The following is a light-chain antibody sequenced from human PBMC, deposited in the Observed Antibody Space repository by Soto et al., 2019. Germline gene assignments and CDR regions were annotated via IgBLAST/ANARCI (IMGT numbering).Light chain of an antibody. J-gene: IGKJ2*01. CDR1: QSVSSN. CDR3: QQYNNWPTLYT. CDR2: GAS. V-gene: IGKV3-15*01. Sequence: EIVMTQSPATLSVSPGERATLSCRASQSVSSNLAWYQQKPGQATGLLIYGASTRATGIPARFSGSGSGTEVTLTISSLPSEDFSVYYCQQYNNWPTLYTFGQGTKLEIK.